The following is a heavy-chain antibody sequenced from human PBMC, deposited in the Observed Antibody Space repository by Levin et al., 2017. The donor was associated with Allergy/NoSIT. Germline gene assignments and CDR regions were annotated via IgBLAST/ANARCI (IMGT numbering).Heavy chain of an antibody. Sequence: SVKVSCKASGGTFISYAISWVRQAPGQGLEWMGGIIPIFGTANYAQKFQGRVTITADKSTSTAYMELSSLRSEDTAVYYCARGPLGYSGYDRRFDYWGQGTLVTVSS. V-gene: IGHV1-69*06. CDR2: IIPIFGTA. CDR3: ARGPLGYSGYDRRFDY. CDR1: GGTFISYA. D-gene: IGHD5-12*01. J-gene: IGHJ4*02.